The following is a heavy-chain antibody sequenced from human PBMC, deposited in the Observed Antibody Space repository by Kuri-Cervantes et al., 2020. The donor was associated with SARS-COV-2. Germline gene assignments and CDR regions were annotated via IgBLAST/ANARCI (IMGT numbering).Heavy chain of an antibody. D-gene: IGHD3-22*01. J-gene: IGHJ4*02. CDR3: ARPYDEGPTTPN. CDR1: GFTFSSYA. CDR2: ISGSGGST. Sequence: GGSLRLSCAASGFTFSSYAMSWVRQAPGKGLEWVSAISGSGGSTYYADSVKGRFTISRDNSKNTLYLQMNSLRAEDTAVYYCARPYDEGPTTPNWGQGTLVTVSS. V-gene: IGHV3-23*01.